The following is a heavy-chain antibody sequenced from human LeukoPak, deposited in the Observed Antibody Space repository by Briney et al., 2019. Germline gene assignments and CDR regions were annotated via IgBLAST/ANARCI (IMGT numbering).Heavy chain of an antibody. D-gene: IGHD1-1*01. J-gene: IGHJ5*02. Sequence: ASVKVSCKASGYTFTSYGISWVRQAPGQGLEWMGWISAYNGNTNYAQKLQGRVTMTRDMSTSTVYMELSSLRSEDTAVYYCAREWNDAPRSSRNWFDPWGQGTLVTVSS. CDR3: AREWNDAPRSSRNWFDP. V-gene: IGHV1-18*01. CDR2: ISAYNGNT. CDR1: GYTFTSYG.